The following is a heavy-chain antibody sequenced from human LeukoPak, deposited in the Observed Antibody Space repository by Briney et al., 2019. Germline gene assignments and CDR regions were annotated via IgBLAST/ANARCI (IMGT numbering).Heavy chain of an antibody. CDR2: INPNSGGT. Sequence: GASVEVSCKASGYTFTGYYMHWVRQAPGQGLEWMGWINPNSGGTNYAQNFQGRVTMTRDTSISTAYMELRSLRSDDTAVYYCARSKYYYDSSGYSEYFDYWGQGTLVTVSS. CDR1: GYTFTGYY. V-gene: IGHV1-2*02. J-gene: IGHJ4*02. D-gene: IGHD3-22*01. CDR3: ARSKYYYDSSGYSEYFDY.